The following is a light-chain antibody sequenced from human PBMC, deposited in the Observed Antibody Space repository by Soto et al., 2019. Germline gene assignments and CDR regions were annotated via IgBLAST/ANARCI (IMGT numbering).Light chain of an antibody. V-gene: IGKV3-11*01. Sequence: EIMLTQSPATLSLSPGERATLSCRASQSVSSYLAWYQQKPGQAPRLLIYDASNRATGIPARFSGSGSGTDFTLTISSLEPEDFAVYYCQQYAVSPFAFGGGTKVDIK. CDR3: QQYAVSPFA. J-gene: IGKJ4*01. CDR1: QSVSSY. CDR2: DAS.